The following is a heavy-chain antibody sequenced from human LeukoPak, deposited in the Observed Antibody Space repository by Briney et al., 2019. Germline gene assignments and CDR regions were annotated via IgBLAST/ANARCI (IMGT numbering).Heavy chain of an antibody. Sequence: SETLSLTCAVYGGSFSGYYWSWIRQPPGKGLEWIGEINHSGSTNYNPSLKSRVTISVDTSKNQFSLKLSSVTAADTAVYYCARDLEKIIVGATGYWGQGTLVTVSS. D-gene: IGHD1-26*01. CDR1: GGSFSGYY. CDR3: ARDLEKIIVGATGY. J-gene: IGHJ4*02. CDR2: INHSGST. V-gene: IGHV4-34*01.